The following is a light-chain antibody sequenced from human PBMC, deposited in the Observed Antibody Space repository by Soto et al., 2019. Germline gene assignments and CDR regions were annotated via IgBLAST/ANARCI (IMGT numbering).Light chain of an antibody. CDR3: NSYTTLSNRV. V-gene: IGLV2-14*01. Sequence: QSVLTQPASVSGSPGQSITISCTGTSSDIGAYNYVSWYQQHPGKAPKLLIYEVTNRPSGVSDRFSGSKSGNTASLTISGRQAEDEANYYCNSYTTLSNRVFGTGTQLTVL. CDR2: EVT. CDR1: SSDIGAYNY. J-gene: IGLJ1*01.